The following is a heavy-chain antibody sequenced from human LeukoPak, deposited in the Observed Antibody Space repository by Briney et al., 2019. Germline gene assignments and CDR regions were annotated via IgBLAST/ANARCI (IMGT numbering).Heavy chain of an antibody. Sequence: GGSLRLSCAASGFTFRSYAMSWVRQAPGKGLEWVSVISGSGGSTYSADSVEGRFTISRDNSKNTLYLQMNSLRAEDTAVYYCAKEGDYYFDYWGQGTLVTVSS. V-gene: IGHV3-23*01. D-gene: IGHD2-21*02. CDR2: ISGSGGST. CDR3: AKEGDYYFDY. J-gene: IGHJ4*02. CDR1: GFTFRSYA.